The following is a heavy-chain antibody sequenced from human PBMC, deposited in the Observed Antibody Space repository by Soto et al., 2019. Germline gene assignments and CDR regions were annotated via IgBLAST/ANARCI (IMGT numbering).Heavy chain of an antibody. CDR1: GGSISSSSYY. CDR2: IYYSGST. J-gene: IGHJ4*02. Sequence: TSETLSLTCTVSGGSISSSSYYWGWIRQPPGKGLEWIGSIYYSGSTYYNPSLKSRVTISVDTSKNQFSLKLSSVTAADTAVYYCARRTTMANFDYWGQGTLVTVSS. D-gene: IGHD3-10*01. CDR3: ARRTTMANFDY. V-gene: IGHV4-39*01.